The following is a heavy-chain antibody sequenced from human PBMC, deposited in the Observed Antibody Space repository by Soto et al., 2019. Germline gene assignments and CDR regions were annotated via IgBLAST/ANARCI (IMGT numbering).Heavy chain of an antibody. D-gene: IGHD1-1*01. J-gene: IGHJ4*02. CDR2: ISYDGSNK. Sequence: QVQLVESGGGVVQPGRSLRLSCASSGFTLSSYAMHWVRQAPGTGLEWVAVISYDGSNKYYADSVKGRFTISRDTSMNTLYLQMNSLRAADTAVYYCASPRLSSDGTTPIDYWGQGAMVTVSS. CDR3: ASPRLSSDGTTPIDY. V-gene: IGHV3-30*14. CDR1: GFTLSSYA.